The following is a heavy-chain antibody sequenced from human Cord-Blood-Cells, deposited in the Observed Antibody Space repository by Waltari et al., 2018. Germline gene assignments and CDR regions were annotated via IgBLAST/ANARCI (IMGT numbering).Heavy chain of an antibody. CDR2: INHSGST. CDR1: GGSLSGYY. CDR3: ARGGGGQDYGDYFDY. D-gene: IGHD4-17*01. V-gene: IGHV4-34*01. Sequence: QLPLPQWGAGLLKPSEALSLTCAVYGGSLSGYYWTWIRHPPGKGLEWIGEINHSGSTNDNPHLRRRVTRAVDPAKNQFSLKLSYVTAADMGVYYCARGGGGQDYGDYFDYWGQGTRVTVSS. J-gene: IGHJ4*02.